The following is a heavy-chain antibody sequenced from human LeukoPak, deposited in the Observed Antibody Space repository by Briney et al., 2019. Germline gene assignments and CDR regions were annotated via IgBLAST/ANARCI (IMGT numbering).Heavy chain of an antibody. CDR2: IFPSGGEI. J-gene: IGHJ4*02. Sequence: GGSLRLSCAASGFTFSIFAMIWVRQPPGKGLEWVSSIFPSGGEIHYADSVRGRFTISRDNSKSTLSLQMNSPRAEDTAIYYCATYRQVLLPFESWGQGTLVTVSS. V-gene: IGHV3-23*01. D-gene: IGHD2-8*02. CDR1: GFTFSIFA. CDR3: ATYRQVLLPFES.